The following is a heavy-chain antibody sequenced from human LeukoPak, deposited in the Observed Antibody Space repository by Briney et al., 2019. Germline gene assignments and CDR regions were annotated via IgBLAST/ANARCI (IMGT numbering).Heavy chain of an antibody. J-gene: IGHJ5*02. CDR2: IIPLFGSS. CDR1: GGSFRNSA. D-gene: IGHD3-22*01. CDR3: ARPAYYDTSYYYDH. V-gene: IGHV1-69*05. Sequence: SVKVPCKASGGSFRNSAISWIRQAPGQGLEWVGGIIPLFGSSKYSQKFQGRVTISTDESTGTTYMELTSLTSEDTAVYYCARPAYYDTSYYYDHWGQGALITVSS.